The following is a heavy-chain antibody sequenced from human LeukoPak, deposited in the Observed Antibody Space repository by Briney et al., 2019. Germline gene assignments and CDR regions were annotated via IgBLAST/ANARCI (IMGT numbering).Heavy chain of an antibody. CDR3: ARDRRRGSGYYHFDY. D-gene: IGHD3-22*01. J-gene: IGHJ4*02. Sequence: GASVKVSCKASGYTFTSYYMHWVRQAPGQGLEWMGIINPSGGSTSYAQKFQGRVTMTRDMSTSTVYMELSSLRSEDTAVYYCARDRRRGSGYYHFDYWGQGTLVTVSS. V-gene: IGHV1-46*01. CDR2: INPSGGST. CDR1: GYTFTSYY.